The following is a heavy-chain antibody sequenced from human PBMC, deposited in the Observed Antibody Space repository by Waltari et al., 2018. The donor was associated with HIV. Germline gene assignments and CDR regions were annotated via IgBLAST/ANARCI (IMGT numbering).Heavy chain of an antibody. J-gene: IGHJ1*01. V-gene: IGHV4-61*02. CDR2: IYTSGST. CDR3: ATETSIDYGGNSDLGYFQH. CDR1: GGSISSGSYY. Sequence: QVQLQESGPGLVKPSQTLSLTCTVSGGSISSGSYYWSWIRQPAGKGLEWIGRIYTSGSTNDNPSLKSRVTISLDTSKNQFSLKLSSVTAADTAVYYCATETSIDYGGNSDLGYFQHWGQGTLVTVSS. D-gene: IGHD4-17*01.